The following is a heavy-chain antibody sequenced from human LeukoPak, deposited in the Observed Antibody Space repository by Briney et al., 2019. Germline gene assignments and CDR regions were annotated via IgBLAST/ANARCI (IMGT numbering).Heavy chain of an antibody. CDR1: GYTFTSYG. D-gene: IGHD4-17*01. CDR2: INPNSGGT. Sequence: ASVKVSCKASGYTFTSYGISWVRQAPGQGLEWMGWINPNSGGTNYAQKFQGRVTMTRDTSINTAYMELSRLRSDDTAVYYCARGDPYGDYVGDYWGQGTLVTVSS. V-gene: IGHV1-2*02. CDR3: ARGDPYGDYVGDY. J-gene: IGHJ4*02.